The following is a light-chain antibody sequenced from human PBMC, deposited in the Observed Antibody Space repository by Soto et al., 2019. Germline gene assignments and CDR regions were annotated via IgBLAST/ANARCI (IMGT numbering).Light chain of an antibody. CDR2: EVN. CDR3: SSYTSSSTYV. V-gene: IGLV2-8*01. Sequence: QSALTQPPSASGSPGQSVTISCTGTSSDIGGYNSVSWYQQHPGKAPRLMIYEVNKRPSGVPDRFSGSKSGYTASLTVSGLQTEDEAFYYCSSYTSSSTYVFGTGTKLTVL. CDR1: SSDIGGYNS. J-gene: IGLJ1*01.